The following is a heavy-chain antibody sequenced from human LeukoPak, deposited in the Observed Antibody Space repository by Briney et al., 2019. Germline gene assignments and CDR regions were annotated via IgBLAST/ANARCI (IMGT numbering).Heavy chain of an antibody. Sequence: ASETLSLTCTVSGGSISRYYWSWFRQSPGTALEWIASIYYTGSTTYNPSLKSRVTISVDTSKNQFSLALRSVTAADTAVYYCARANYFDYWGQGTLVTVSS. J-gene: IGHJ4*02. CDR1: GGSISRYY. CDR3: ARANYFDY. V-gene: IGHV4-59*01. CDR2: IYYTGST.